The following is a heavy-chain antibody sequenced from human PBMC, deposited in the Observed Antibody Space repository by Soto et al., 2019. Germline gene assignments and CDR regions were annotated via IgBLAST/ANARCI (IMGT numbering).Heavy chain of an antibody. V-gene: IGHV4-59*08. Sequence: SETLSLTCTVSGGSISSYYWSWIRQPPGKGLEWIGYIYYSGGTNYNPSLKSRVTISVATSKNQFSLKLSSVTAADTAVYYCARRYGDYFDFWGRGTLVIVSS. D-gene: IGHD4-17*01. CDR2: IYYSGGT. CDR1: GGSISSYY. CDR3: ARRYGDYFDF. J-gene: IGHJ4*02.